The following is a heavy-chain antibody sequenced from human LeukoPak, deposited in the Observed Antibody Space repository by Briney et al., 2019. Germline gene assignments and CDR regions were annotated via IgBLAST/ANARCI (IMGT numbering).Heavy chain of an antibody. V-gene: IGHV3-43*02. D-gene: IGHD6-19*01. CDR2: ISGDGGST. Sequence: GESLKISCAAPGFMFHDYAIHWVRQAPGKGLEWVSLISGDGGSTFYADSVKGRFTISRDNSKNSLYPQMNSLRSDDTALYYCAGESESSGWYDYWGQGTLVTVSS. J-gene: IGHJ4*02. CDR3: AGESESSGWYDY. CDR1: GFMFHDYA.